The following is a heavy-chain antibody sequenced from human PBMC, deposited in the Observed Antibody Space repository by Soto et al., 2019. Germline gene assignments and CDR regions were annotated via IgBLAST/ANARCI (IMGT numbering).Heavy chain of an antibody. CDR2: INHSGST. J-gene: IGHJ4*02. D-gene: IGHD5-18*01. V-gene: IGHV4-34*01. CDR1: GGSFSGYY. CDR3: ARGHVDTAPWFDY. Sequence: SETLSLTCAVYGGSFSGYYWSWIRQPPGKGLEWIGEINHSGSTNYNPSLKSRVTISVDTSKNQFSLKLSSVTAADTAVYYCARGHVDTAPWFDYWGQGTLVTVSS.